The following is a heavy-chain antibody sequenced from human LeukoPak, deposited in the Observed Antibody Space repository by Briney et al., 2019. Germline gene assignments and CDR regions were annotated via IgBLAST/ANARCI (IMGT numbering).Heavy chain of an antibody. V-gene: IGHV1-69*13. CDR3: ARDSGYSGYDLHCDY. Sequence: SVKVSCKASGGTFSSYAISWARQAPGQGLEWMGGIIPIFGTANYAQKFQGRVTITADESTSTAYMELSSLRSEDTAVYYCARDSGYSGYDLHCDYWGQGTLVTVSS. D-gene: IGHD5-12*01. J-gene: IGHJ4*02. CDR2: IIPIFGTA. CDR1: GGTFSSYA.